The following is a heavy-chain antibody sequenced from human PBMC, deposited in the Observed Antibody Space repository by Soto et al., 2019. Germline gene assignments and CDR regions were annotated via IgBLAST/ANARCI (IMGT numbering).Heavy chain of an antibody. CDR2: ISGSGGRS. CDR3: AKAYFVWSSEQPYYFDY. J-gene: IGHJ4*02. D-gene: IGHD3-16*01. V-gene: IGHV3-23*01. CDR1: GLTFSNYA. Sequence: EVQRLDSGGGLVQPGGSLRLSGAASGLTFSNYAMTWFRQGPGKGLEWVSGISGSGGRSYYADSVKGRFTISRDNSKSTLYLQMNSLRAEDTAVYYCAKAYFVWSSEQPYYFDYWGQGTLVTVSS.